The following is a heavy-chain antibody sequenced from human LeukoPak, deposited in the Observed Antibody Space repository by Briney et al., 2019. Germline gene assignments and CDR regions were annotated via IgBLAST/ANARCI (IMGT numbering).Heavy chain of an antibody. Sequence: SETLSLTCTVSGGSISSSSYYWGWIRQPPGKGLEWIGSIYYSGSTYYNPSLKSRVTISVDTSKNQFSLKLSSVTAADTAVYYCARASYYYDSSGPLAAPDYWGQGTLVTVSS. CDR3: ARASYYYDSSGPLAAPDY. V-gene: IGHV4-39*07. J-gene: IGHJ4*02. CDR1: GGSISSSSYY. D-gene: IGHD3-22*01. CDR2: IYYSGST.